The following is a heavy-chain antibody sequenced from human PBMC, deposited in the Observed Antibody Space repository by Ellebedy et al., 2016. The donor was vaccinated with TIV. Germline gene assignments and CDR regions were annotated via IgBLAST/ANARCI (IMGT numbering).Heavy chain of an antibody. V-gene: IGHV3-7*01. Sequence: GESLKISXAASGFTFRNYWMNWVRQAPGKGLEWVANIKQDGSEKKYVDSVKGRFTISRDNAKNSLYLQMNSLRAEDTAVYYRARTTMLRGVIISPIILFDYWGQGTLVTVSS. CDR3: ARTTMLRGVIISPIILFDY. CDR2: IKQDGSEK. CDR1: GFTFRNYW. D-gene: IGHD3-10*01. J-gene: IGHJ4*02.